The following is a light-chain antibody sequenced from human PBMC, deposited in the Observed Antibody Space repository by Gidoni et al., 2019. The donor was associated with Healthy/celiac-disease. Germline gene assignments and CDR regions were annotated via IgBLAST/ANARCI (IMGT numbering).Light chain of an antibody. CDR3: QKYNSVPLT. J-gene: IGKJ4*01. V-gene: IGKV1-27*01. CDR2: EAS. Sequence: DIQLTQSPSSLSASVGDRVTITCRASQDISNYLAWYQQKPGKVPKLLIYEASTLQSGVPSRFSGSGSGTDFTLTISSLQPEDVATYYCQKYNSVPLTFGGGTKVEIK. CDR1: QDISNY.